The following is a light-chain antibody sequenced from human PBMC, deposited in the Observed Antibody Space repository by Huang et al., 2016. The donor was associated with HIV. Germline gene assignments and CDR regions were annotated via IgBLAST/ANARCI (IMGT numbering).Light chain of an antibody. CDR2: GAS. J-gene: IGKJ2*01. CDR1: KNINRY. Sequence: DIQITQSPSSLSASVGDRVNITCRASKNINRYLNWYQQRPGEAPKLLIHGASSLQSRVPTRFTGSGSETDFTLTISSLQPEDSATYYCQQSARTPRTFGQGTKLEI. V-gene: IGKV1-39*01. CDR3: QQSARTPRT.